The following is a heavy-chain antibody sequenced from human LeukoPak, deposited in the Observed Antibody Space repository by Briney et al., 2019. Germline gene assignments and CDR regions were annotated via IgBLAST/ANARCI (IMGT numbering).Heavy chain of an antibody. CDR2: INPNSGGT. V-gene: IGHV1-2*02. CDR3: ARARIIMVRGVITTGFQH. Sequence: ASVKVSCKASGYTFTGYYMHGVRQAPGQGLEWMGWINPNSGGTNYAQKFQGRVTMTRDTSISTAYMELSRLRSDDTAVYYCARARIIMVRGVITTGFQHWGQGTLVTVSS. CDR1: GYTFTGYY. D-gene: IGHD3-10*01. J-gene: IGHJ1*01.